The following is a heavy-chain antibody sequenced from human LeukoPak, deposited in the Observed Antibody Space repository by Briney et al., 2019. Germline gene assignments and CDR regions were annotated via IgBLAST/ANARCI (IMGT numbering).Heavy chain of an antibody. CDR1: GFTFSSYA. J-gene: IGHJ4*02. Sequence: GGSLRLSCAASGFTFSSYAMNWVRQPPLTGLEWVSAISGSGRNTYYADSVKGRFTISRDNSKNTLYLQMNSLRAEDSAVYYCVTNYFDSSAYYPDFDYWGQGALVTVSS. CDR3: VTNYFDSSAYYPDFDY. V-gene: IGHV3-23*01. D-gene: IGHD3-22*01. CDR2: ISGSGRNT.